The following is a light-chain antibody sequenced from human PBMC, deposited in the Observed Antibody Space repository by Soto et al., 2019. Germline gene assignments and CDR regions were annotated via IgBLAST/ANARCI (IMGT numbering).Light chain of an antibody. V-gene: IGLV1-40*01. J-gene: IGLJ1*01. CDR2: GNS. CDR3: QSYDSSLSGYV. Sequence: QSVLTQPPSVSGAPGKRVTISCTGSSSNIGAGYDVHWYQQLPGTAPKLLIYGNSSRPSGVPDRFSGSKSGTSASLAITGLQAEVEADYYCQSYDSSLSGYVFGTGTKLTVL. CDR1: SSNIGAGYD.